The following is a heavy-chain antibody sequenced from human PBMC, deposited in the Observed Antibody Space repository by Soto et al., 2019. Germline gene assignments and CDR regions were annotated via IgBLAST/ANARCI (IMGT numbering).Heavy chain of an antibody. CDR2: IYWDDDK. Sequence: SGPTLVNPTQTLTLTCTFSGFSLSTSGVGVGWIRQPPGKALEWLALIYWDDDKRYSPSLKSRLTITKDTSKNQVVLTMTNMDPVDTATYYCAHRIGSVYSSSWYGFDYWGQGTLVTVSS. J-gene: IGHJ4*02. V-gene: IGHV2-5*02. CDR1: GFSLSTSGVG. CDR3: AHRIGSVYSSSWYGFDY. D-gene: IGHD6-13*01.